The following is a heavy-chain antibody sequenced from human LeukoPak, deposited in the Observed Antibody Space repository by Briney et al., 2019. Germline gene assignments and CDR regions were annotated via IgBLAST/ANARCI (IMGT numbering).Heavy chain of an antibody. Sequence: PSETLSLTCTVSGGSISSYYWTWIRQPPGKGLEWIGYVYYTGSTTNHPSLRSRVTISVDTSKNQFSLKLNSVTAADTAVYYCARYGAPFDSWGQGTLVTVSS. D-gene: IGHD4-17*01. CDR2: VYYTGST. J-gene: IGHJ4*02. CDR3: ARYGAPFDS. CDR1: GGSISSYY. V-gene: IGHV4-59*01.